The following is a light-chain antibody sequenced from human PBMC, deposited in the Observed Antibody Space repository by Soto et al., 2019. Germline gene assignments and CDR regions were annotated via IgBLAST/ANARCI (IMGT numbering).Light chain of an antibody. CDR1: QSVSSN. CDR2: WAS. CDR3: QQYYNTPYT. J-gene: IGKJ2*01. Sequence: EIVMTQSPATLSVSPGERATLSCRASQSVSSNLAWYQQKPGQAPRLLIYWASTRQSGVPDRFVGSGSETDFTLTISSLQAGDEAVYHCQQYYNTPYTFGQGTKLEIK. V-gene: IGKV3-15*01.